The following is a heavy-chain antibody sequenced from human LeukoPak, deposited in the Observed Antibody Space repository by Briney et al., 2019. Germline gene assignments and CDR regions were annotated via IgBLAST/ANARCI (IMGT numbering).Heavy chain of an antibody. V-gene: IGHV4-59*01. J-gene: IGHJ5*02. Sequence: SETLSLTCAVYGGSFGGYYWSWIRQPPGKGLEWIGYIYYSGSTNYNPSLKSRVTISVDTSKNQFSLKLSSVTAADTAVYYCARSRYNWNYYMNWFDPWGQGTLVTVSS. CDR1: GGSFGGYY. CDR2: IYYSGST. D-gene: IGHD1-7*01. CDR3: ARSRYNWNYYMNWFDP.